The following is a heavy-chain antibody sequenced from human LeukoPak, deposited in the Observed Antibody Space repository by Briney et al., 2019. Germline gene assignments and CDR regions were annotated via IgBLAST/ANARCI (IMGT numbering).Heavy chain of an antibody. J-gene: IGHJ6*03. CDR1: GGTFSSYA. V-gene: IGHV1-69*05. D-gene: IGHD1-1*01. CDR2: IIPIFGTA. CDR3: ARGTTGTPYYYYMDA. Sequence: ASVKVSCKASGGTFSSYAISWVRQAPGQGLEWMGGIIPIFGTANYAQKFQGRVTITTDESTSTAYMELSSLRSEDTAVYYCARGTTGTPYYYYMDAWGKGTTVTVSS.